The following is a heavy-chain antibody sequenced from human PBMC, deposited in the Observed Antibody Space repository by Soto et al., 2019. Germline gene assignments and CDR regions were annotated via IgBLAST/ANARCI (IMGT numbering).Heavy chain of an antibody. V-gene: IGHV3-33*01. D-gene: IGHD4-17*01. Sequence: QVQLVESGGGVVQPGRSLRLSCAASGLTFSNYGMHWVRQAPGKGLEWVASIWYDGSNKYYADSVKGRFTISRDNSKNTLYVQMDSQRVEDTAVYYCARDPRGDSNWYFDLWGRGTLVTVSS. CDR2: IWYDGSNK. J-gene: IGHJ2*01. CDR3: ARDPRGDSNWYFDL. CDR1: GLTFSNYG.